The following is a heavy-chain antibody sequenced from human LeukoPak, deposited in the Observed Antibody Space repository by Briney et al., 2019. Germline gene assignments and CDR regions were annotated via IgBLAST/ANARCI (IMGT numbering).Heavy chain of an antibody. Sequence: GGSLRLSCAASGFTVSSNYMSWVRQAPGKGLEWVSVIYRGGGTSYADPVKGRFTISRNNSKNTLFLQMNSLRAEDTAVYYCARDLLGALDYWGQGTLVTVSS. CDR1: GFTVSSNY. J-gene: IGHJ4*02. V-gene: IGHV3-53*04. CDR2: IYRGGGT. CDR3: ARDLLGALDY. D-gene: IGHD4/OR15-4a*01.